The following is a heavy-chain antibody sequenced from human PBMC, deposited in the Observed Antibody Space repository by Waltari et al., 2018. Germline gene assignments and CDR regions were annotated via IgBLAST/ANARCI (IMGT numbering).Heavy chain of an antibody. D-gene: IGHD3-10*01. J-gene: IGHJ3*02. Sequence: QVQLQESGPGLVKPSETLSLTCAVPGYSISRGSYWGWIRQPPGKGLEWIGSIYQSGGTYYNPSLKSRVTISVDTSKNKFSLKLSSVTAADTAVYYCAREYSPMVRAPTFDIWGQGTMVTVSS. CDR1: GYSISRGSY. V-gene: IGHV4-38-2*02. CDR3: AREYSPMVRAPTFDI. CDR2: IYQSGGT.